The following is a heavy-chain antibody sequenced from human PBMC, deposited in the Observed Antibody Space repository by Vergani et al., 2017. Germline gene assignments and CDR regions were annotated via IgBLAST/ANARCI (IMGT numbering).Heavy chain of an antibody. CDR1: GFTFSSYG. J-gene: IGHJ4*02. D-gene: IGHD5-18*01. CDR3: ARERNSGYSYGYYFDY. Sequence: QVQLVESGGGVVQPGRSLRLSCAASGFTFSSYGMHWVRQAPGKGLEWGAVIWYDGSNKYYADSVKGRFTISRDNSKNTLYLQMYSLRAEDTAVYYCARERNSGYSYGYYFDYWGQGTLVTVSS. V-gene: IGHV3-33*01. CDR2: IWYDGSNK.